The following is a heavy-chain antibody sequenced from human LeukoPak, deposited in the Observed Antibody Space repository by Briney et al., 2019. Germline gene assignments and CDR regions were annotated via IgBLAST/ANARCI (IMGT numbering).Heavy chain of an antibody. V-gene: IGHV4-39*07. D-gene: IGHD1-26*01. CDR3: ARVARWEEPLYYYYYYYMDV. CDR1: GGSISSGGYY. J-gene: IGHJ6*03. Sequence: SETLSLTCTVSGGSISSGGYYWSWIRQHPGKGLEWIGSIYYSGSTYYNPSLKSRVTISVDTSKNQFSLKLSSVTAADTAVYYCARVARWEEPLYYYYYYYMDVWGKGTTVTVSS. CDR2: IYYSGST.